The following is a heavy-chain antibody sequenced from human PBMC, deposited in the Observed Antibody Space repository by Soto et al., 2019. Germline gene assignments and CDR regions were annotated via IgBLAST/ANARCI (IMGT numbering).Heavy chain of an antibody. Sequence: QLQLQESGPGLVKPSGTLSLTCTVSGGSISSSSYYWGWIRQPPGKGLEWIGSIYYSGSTYYNPSLKSRVTISVDTSKNQFSLKLSSVTAADTAVYYCARLRGYSGYVDAFDIWGQGTMVTVSS. CDR2: IYYSGST. CDR3: ARLRGYSGYVDAFDI. V-gene: IGHV4-39*01. CDR1: GGSISSSSYY. J-gene: IGHJ3*02. D-gene: IGHD5-12*01.